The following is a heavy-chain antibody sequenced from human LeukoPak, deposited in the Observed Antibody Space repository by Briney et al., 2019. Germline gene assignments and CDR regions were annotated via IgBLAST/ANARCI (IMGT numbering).Heavy chain of an antibody. Sequence: KPSETLSLTCAVYGGSFSGYYWSWIRQPPRKGLEWIGEINHSGSTNYNPSLKSRVTISVDTSKNQFSLKLSSVTATDTAVYYCARCGMHPYYDFWSGYGNNWFDPWGQGTLVTVSS. D-gene: IGHD3-3*01. J-gene: IGHJ5*02. CDR3: ARCGMHPYYDFWSGYGNNWFDP. V-gene: IGHV4-34*01. CDR2: INHSGST. CDR1: GGSFSGYY.